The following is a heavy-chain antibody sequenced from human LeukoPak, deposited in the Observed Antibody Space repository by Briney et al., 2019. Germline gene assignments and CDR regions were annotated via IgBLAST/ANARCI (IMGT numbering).Heavy chain of an antibody. V-gene: IGHV1-2*06. D-gene: IGHD2-15*01. CDR1: GYTFTGYY. J-gene: IGHJ5*02. Sequence: ASVKVSCKASGYTFTGYYMHWVRQAPGHGLEWMGRINPNSGGTNYAQKFQGRVTMTRDTSISTAYMELSRLRSDDTAVYYCASRLMVAATWFDPWGQGTLVTVSS. CDR2: INPNSGGT. CDR3: ASRLMVAATWFDP.